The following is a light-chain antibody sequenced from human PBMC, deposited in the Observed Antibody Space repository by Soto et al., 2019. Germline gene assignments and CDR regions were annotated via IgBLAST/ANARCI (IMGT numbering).Light chain of an antibody. Sequence: DIQMTHSPSTLSASVGDRDTITCRASQSISNWLAWYQQKPGKAPKLLIYDASSLESGVPSRFSGSGSGTEFSLTISSLQPDDFATYYCQQYNTYPFTFGPGTKVDIK. J-gene: IGKJ3*01. CDR3: QQYNTYPFT. V-gene: IGKV1-5*01. CDR1: QSISNW. CDR2: DAS.